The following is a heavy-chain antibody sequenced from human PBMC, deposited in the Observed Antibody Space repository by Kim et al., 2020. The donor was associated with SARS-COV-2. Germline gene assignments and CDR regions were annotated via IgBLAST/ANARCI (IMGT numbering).Heavy chain of an antibody. CDR3: ARGRSTRITMIESGLDP. V-gene: IGHV4-34*01. J-gene: IGHJ5*02. Sequence: SETLSLTCAVYGGSFSGYYWSWIRQPPGKGLEWIGEINHSGSTNYNPSLKSRVTISVDTSKNQFSLKLSSVTAADTAVYYCARGRSTRITMIESGLDPWGQGTLVTVSS. D-gene: IGHD3-22*01. CDR1: GGSFSGYY. CDR2: INHSGST.